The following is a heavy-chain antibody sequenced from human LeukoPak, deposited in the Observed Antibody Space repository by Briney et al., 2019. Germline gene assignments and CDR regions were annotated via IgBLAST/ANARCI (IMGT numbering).Heavy chain of an antibody. Sequence: GGSLRLTCEASGITLSSHGMHWVRQAPGKGLEWMAFIPFDGSRQYYADSVKGRFIISRDNSKQTLYLQMNSLRAEDTAVYYCAWAAAGLDYWGQGTLVTVSS. CDR2: IPFDGSRQ. J-gene: IGHJ4*02. V-gene: IGHV3-30*02. D-gene: IGHD6-13*01. CDR3: AWAAAGLDY. CDR1: GITLSSHG.